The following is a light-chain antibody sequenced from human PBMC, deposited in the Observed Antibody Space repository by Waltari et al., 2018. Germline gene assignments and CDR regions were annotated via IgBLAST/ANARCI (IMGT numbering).Light chain of an antibody. CDR1: QSVSSY. Sequence: EIVLTQSPAPLSLSPGESTTLSCRASQSVSSYLAWYQQKPGQAPRHLIYDASYRATGIPARFSGSGSGTDFTLTISSLESEDFAVYYCQWRNNWPWTFGQGTKVEI. CDR2: DAS. J-gene: IGKJ1*01. V-gene: IGKV3-11*01. CDR3: QWRNNWPWT.